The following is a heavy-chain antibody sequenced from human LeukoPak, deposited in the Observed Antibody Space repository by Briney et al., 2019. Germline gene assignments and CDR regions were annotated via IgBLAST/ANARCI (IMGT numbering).Heavy chain of an antibody. V-gene: IGHV1-18*01. Sequence: ASVKVSCKASGYTFTSYDINWVRQAPGQGLEWMGWITAYNGNTKYAQKFQGRVTMTTDTSASTAYMDLRSLRSDDTAVYYCARLYSRNTLDYWGQGTLVTVSS. CDR3: ARLYSRNTLDY. CDR1: GYTFTSYD. CDR2: ITAYNGNT. J-gene: IGHJ4*02. D-gene: IGHD2-15*01.